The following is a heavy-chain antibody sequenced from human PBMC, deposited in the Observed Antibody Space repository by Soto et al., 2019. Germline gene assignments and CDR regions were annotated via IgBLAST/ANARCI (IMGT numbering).Heavy chain of an antibody. CDR3: ARSEEDSDYYYYGMDV. CDR2: TYYRSRWYS. D-gene: IGHD2-15*01. V-gene: IGHV6-1*01. CDR1: GGTVSSNSLA. J-gene: IGHJ6*02. Sequence: SQTLSLTCVGSGGTVSSNSLAWHWVRQSPSRGLEWLGRTYYRSRWYSDYAVSVRSRIDINADTSKNQVSLQLNSVTPEDTAVYYCARSEEDSDYYYYGMDVWGQGTTVTVSS.